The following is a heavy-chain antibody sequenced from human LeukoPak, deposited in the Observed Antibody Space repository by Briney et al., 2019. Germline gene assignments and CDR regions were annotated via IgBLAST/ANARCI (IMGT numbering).Heavy chain of an antibody. D-gene: IGHD3-9*01. CDR2: IRPEGTTT. CDR3: ARDLDWILFDY. J-gene: IGHJ4*02. CDR1: GLTFSTYW. Sequence: GGSLRLSCAASGLTFSTYWMHWVRQAPGKGLVWVARIRPEGTTTAYADSVKGRFTISRDNAKNTLFLQMNSLSAEDTAVYYCARDLDWILFDYWGQGTLVTVSS. V-gene: IGHV3-74*03.